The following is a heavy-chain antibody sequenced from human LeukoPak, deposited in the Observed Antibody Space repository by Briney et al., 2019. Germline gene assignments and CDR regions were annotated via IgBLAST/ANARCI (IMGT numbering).Heavy chain of an antibody. Sequence: GGSLRLSCAASGFTVSSNYMSWVRQAPGKGLEWVSGIYSGGSTDYADSVKGRFTISKDKSKNTLYLQMNGLRGEDTAVYFCAKDSVSGAHSWGQGTLVTVSS. J-gene: IGHJ4*02. CDR1: GFTVSSNY. CDR2: IYSGGST. D-gene: IGHD2-15*01. CDR3: AKDSVSGAHS. V-gene: IGHV3-53*05.